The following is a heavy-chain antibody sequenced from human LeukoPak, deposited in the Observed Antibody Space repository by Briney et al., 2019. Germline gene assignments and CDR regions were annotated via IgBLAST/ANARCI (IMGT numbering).Heavy chain of an antibody. J-gene: IGHJ4*02. CDR3: ARHLRGYSYGPFEY. CDR2: VYYSGSV. CDR1: DGSISPHY. D-gene: IGHD5-18*01. Sequence: SETLSLTCNVSDGSISPHYWSWIRQPPGRGLEWIGYVYYSGSVNYNPPLKSRLTISLDTSKSQFSLKLSSVTAADTAVYYCARHLRGYSYGPFEYWGQGTLVTVSS. V-gene: IGHV4-59*08.